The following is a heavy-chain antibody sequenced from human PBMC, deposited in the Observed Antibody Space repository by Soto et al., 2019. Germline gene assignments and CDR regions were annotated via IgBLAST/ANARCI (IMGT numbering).Heavy chain of an antibody. V-gene: IGHV4-34*02. Sequence: QVQLQQWGAGPLKPSETLSLTCAVYSGSFSGYYWSWIRQPTGKGLEWIGEINHSGSTNYNPSLKSRVTISVDTSKNQFSRKLNSVTAADTAVYYCARGRIQGSGRYYWGPGTMVIVSS. D-gene: IGHD3-10*01. CDR2: INHSGST. CDR3: ARGRIQGSGRYY. J-gene: IGHJ4*02. CDR1: SGSFSGYY.